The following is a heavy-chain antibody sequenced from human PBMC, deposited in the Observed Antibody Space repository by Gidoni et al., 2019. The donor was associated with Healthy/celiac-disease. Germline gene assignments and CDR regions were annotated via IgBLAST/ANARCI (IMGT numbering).Heavy chain of an antibody. CDR3: ARVEPPTTVTTYTWFDP. D-gene: IGHD4-17*01. CDR1: GGSISSYY. V-gene: IGHV4-59*01. J-gene: IGHJ5*02. Sequence: QVQLQESGPGLVKPSETLSLTCTVSGGSISSYYWSWLRQPPGKGLEWIGYIYYSGSTNYNPSLKSRVTISVDTSKNQFSLKLSSVTAADTAVYYCARVEPPTTVTTYTWFDPWGQGTLVTVSS. CDR2: IYYSGST.